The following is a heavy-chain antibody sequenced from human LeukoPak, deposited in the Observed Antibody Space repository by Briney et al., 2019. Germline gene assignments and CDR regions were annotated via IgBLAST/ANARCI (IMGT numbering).Heavy chain of an antibody. D-gene: IGHD2-15*01. Sequence: SETLSLTCAVSGGSVSGYYWSWIRQPPGKGLEWIGYMYYVGTNIYNPSLKSRVTMSVDSSKNHLSLNLSSVTAADTAVYFCARHDPVGYYLRGMDVWGQGTTVTVSS. J-gene: IGHJ6*02. CDR1: GGSVSGYY. V-gene: IGHV4-59*08. CDR3: ARHDPVGYYLRGMDV. CDR2: MYYVGTN.